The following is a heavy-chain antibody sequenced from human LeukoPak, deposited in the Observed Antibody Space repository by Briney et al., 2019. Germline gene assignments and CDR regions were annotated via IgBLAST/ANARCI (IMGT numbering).Heavy chain of an antibody. J-gene: IGHJ4*02. V-gene: IGHV3-23*01. D-gene: IGHD4-11*01. CDR1: GFTFSSYA. CDR2: ISGSGDST. Sequence: GGSLRLSCAASGFTFSSYAMSWVRQAPGKGLEWVSAISGSGDSTYYADSVKDRFTISRDKSKNTLYLQMSSLGAEDTAVYYCAKNRGNYYYFDYWGQGTLVTVSS. CDR3: AKNRGNYYYFDY.